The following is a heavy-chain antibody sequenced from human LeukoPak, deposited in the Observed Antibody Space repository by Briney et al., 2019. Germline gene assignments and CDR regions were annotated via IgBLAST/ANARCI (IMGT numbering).Heavy chain of an antibody. J-gene: IGHJ4*02. V-gene: IGHV4-59*01. CDR3: ARDYYGSGSQDI. Sequence: SETLSLTCTGSGGSISSYFWSWIRQPPGKGLEWIGYMYYSGSTKYNPSLKSRVTISVNTSKNQFSLKMSSVTAADTAIYYCARDYYGSGSQDIWGQGTLVTVSS. CDR2: MYYSGST. D-gene: IGHD3-10*01. CDR1: GGSISSYF.